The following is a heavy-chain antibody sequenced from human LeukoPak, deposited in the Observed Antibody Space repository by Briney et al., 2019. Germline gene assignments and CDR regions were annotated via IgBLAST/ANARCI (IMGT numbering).Heavy chain of an antibody. D-gene: IGHD2-2*01. J-gene: IGHJ3*02. CDR2: INWNGGST. CDR3: ARGLGYCSSTSCFLNAFDI. V-gene: IGHV3-20*04. CDR1: GFTFDDYG. Sequence: GGSLRLSCAASGFTFDDYGMSWVRQAPGKGLEWDYGINWNGGSTGYADSVKGRFTISRDNAMNSLYLQMNSLRAEDTALYYCARGLGYCSSTSCFLNAFDIWGQGTMVTVSS.